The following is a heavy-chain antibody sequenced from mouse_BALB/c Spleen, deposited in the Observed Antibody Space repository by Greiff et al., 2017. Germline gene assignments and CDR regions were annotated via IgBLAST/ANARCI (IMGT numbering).Heavy chain of an antibody. Sequence: EVQLQQSGAELVRPGTSVKVSCKASGYSFTGYFMNWVKQSHGKSLEWIGRINPYNGDTFYNQKFKGKATLTVDKSSSTAHMELLSLTSEDSAVYYCGKTSNGNYVNYFDYWGQGTTLTVSS. J-gene: IGHJ2*01. CDR2: INPYNGDT. CDR3: GKTSNGNYVNYFDY. CDR1: GYSFTGYF. D-gene: IGHD2-1*01. V-gene: IGHV1-37*01.